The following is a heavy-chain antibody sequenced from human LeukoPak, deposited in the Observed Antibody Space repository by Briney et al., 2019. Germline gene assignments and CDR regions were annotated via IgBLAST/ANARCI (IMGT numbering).Heavy chain of an antibody. CDR2: IYYSGST. Sequence: SETLSLTCTVSGGSISNYYWSWIRQPPGKGLEWILNIYYSGSTNYNPSLKSRVTISIDTFKNQFSLKLSSVTAADTAVYYCARGNYYDSSGYYRLFDYWGQGTLVTVSS. V-gene: IGHV4-59*01. CDR3: ARGNYYDSSGYYRLFDY. J-gene: IGHJ4*02. CDR1: GGSISNYY. D-gene: IGHD3-22*01.